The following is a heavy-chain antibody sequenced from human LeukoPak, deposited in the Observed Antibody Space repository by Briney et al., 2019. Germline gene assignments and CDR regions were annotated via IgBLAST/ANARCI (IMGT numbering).Heavy chain of an antibody. Sequence: GGSLRLSCAASGFIFTSYSMNWVRQAPGKGLEWVSYISTSSDTIYYTDSVKGRFIISRDNAKNSLYLQMNSLRDEDTAVYYCARDALHPRWFFDLWGRGTLLTASS. CDR2: ISTSSDTI. CDR1: GFIFTSYS. CDR3: ARDALHPRWFFDL. J-gene: IGHJ2*01. V-gene: IGHV3-48*02.